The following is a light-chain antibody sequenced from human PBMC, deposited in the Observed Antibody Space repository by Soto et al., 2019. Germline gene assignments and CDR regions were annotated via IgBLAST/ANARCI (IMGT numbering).Light chain of an antibody. CDR2: DVT. V-gene: IGLV2-14*03. Sequence: QSALTQPASVSGSPGQSITISCTGTSSDVGGYKYVSWYQQHPGKAPKLMIYDVTNRPSGVSNRFSGSKSGNTASLTISGLQAEDEADYYCSSNTSSSNDVFGTGTKLTVL. CDR3: SSNTSSSNDV. CDR1: SSDVGGYKY. J-gene: IGLJ1*01.